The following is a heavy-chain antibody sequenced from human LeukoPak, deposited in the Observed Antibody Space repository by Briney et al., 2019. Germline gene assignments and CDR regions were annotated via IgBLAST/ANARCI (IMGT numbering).Heavy chain of an antibody. Sequence: GGSLRLSCAASGFTFSGYAMTWVRQAPDKGLEWVSAISGSDGSTYYADSVKGRFTISRDDSQNTLYLQMNSLSAEDTAVYYCAKVEASGGANCYALDYWGQGTLVTVSS. V-gene: IGHV3-23*01. CDR2: ISGSDGST. CDR1: GFTFSGYA. D-gene: IGHD2-2*01. J-gene: IGHJ4*02. CDR3: AKVEASGGANCYALDY.